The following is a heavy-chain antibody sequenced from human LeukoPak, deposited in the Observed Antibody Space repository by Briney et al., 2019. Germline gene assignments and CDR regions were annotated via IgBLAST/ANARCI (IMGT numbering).Heavy chain of an antibody. J-gene: IGHJ4*02. D-gene: IGHD4-17*01. V-gene: IGHV3-48*01. Sequence: GGSLRLSCAASGFTFSSYSMNWVRQAPGKGLEWVSYISSSSSTIYYADSVKGRFTISRENAKNSLYLQMNSLRAEDTAVYYCARPILTVTTSFDYWGQGTLVTVSS. CDR3: ARPILTVTTSFDY. CDR1: GFTFSSYS. CDR2: ISSSSSTI.